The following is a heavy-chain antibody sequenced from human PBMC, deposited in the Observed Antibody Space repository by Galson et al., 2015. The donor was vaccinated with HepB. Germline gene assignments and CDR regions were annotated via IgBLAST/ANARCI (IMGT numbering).Heavy chain of an antibody. CDR2: IIPIFGTA. V-gene: IGHV1-69*13. CDR1: GGTFSSYA. D-gene: IGHD2-2*02. Sequence: SVKVSCKASGGTFSSYAISWVRQAPGQGLEWMGGIIPIFGTANYAQKFQGRVTITADESTSTAYMELSSLRSEDTAVYYCARGGWISAAIKGVSWFDPWGQGTLVTVSS. J-gene: IGHJ5*02. CDR3: ARGGWISAAIKGVSWFDP.